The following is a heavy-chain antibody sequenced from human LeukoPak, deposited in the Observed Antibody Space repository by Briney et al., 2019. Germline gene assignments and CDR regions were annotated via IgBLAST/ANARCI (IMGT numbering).Heavy chain of an antibody. Sequence: SVKVSCKASGGTFSSYAISWVRQAPGQGLEWMGGIIPIFGTANYAQKFQGRVTITADESTSTAYMELSSLRSEDTAVYYYARVGSDRLFGVNWFDPWGQGTLVTVSS. J-gene: IGHJ5*02. CDR3: ARVGSDRLFGVNWFDP. V-gene: IGHV1-69*01. D-gene: IGHD3-3*01. CDR1: GGTFSSYA. CDR2: IIPIFGTA.